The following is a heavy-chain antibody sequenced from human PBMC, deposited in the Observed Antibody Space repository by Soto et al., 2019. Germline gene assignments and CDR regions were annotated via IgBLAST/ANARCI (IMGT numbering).Heavy chain of an antibody. D-gene: IGHD3-16*01. V-gene: IGHV1-69*12. CDR1: GGTFSSYA. CDR3: ARDRNWAGGNYYGMDV. Sequence: QVQLVQSGAEVKKPGSSVKVSCKASGGTFSSYAISWVRQAPGQGLEWMGGIIPIFGTANYAQKFQSRVTISADESTSTAYMELSSLRSEDTAVYYCARDRNWAGGNYYGMDVWGQGTTVTVSS. CDR2: IIPIFGTA. J-gene: IGHJ6*02.